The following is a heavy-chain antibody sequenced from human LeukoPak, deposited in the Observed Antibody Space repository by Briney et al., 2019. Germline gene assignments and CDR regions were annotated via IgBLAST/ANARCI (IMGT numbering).Heavy chain of an antibody. CDR1: GFTFSSYA. CDR3: AKDCRGLERIGYYGMDV. Sequence: GGSLRLSCAASGFTFSSYAMSWVCQAPGKGLEWVSGIRGSGGSIYYADSVKGRFTISRDSSKNTLYLQMNSLRADDTAVYYCAKDCRGLERIGYYGMDVWGKGTTVTVSS. V-gene: IGHV3-23*01. J-gene: IGHJ6*04. CDR2: IRGSGGSI. D-gene: IGHD1-1*01.